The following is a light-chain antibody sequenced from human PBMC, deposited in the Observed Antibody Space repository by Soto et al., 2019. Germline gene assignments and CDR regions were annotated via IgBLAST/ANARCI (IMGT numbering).Light chain of an antibody. CDR1: SGDVGSYNL. V-gene: IGLV2-23*02. CDR2: EVS. J-gene: IGLJ1*01. CDR3: CSYAGSSTPLI. Sequence: QSVLTQPASVSGSPGQSITISCTGTSGDVGSYNLVSWYQQHPGKAPKLMIYEVSKRPSGVSNRFSGSKSGNTASLTISGLQAEDEADYYCCSYAGSSTPLIFGTGTKLTVL.